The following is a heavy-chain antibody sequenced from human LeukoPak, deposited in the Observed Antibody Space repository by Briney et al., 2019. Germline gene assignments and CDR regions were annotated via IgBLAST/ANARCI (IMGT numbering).Heavy chain of an antibody. CDR3: ARDNDSRDPPHFDY. D-gene: IGHD3-16*01. CDR1: GYSFNSYG. V-gene: IGHV1-18*04. Sequence: ASVKVSCKASGYSFNSYGIHWVRQAPGQGLEWMGWVSAYNGFTNYAQKFRGRVTITADKSTRTAYMELSSLRSEDTAVYYCARDNDSRDPPHFDYWGQGTLVTVSS. J-gene: IGHJ4*02. CDR2: VSAYNGFT.